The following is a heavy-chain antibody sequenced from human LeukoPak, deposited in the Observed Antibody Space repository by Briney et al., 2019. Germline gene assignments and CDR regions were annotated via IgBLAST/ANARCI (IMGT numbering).Heavy chain of an antibody. D-gene: IGHD5-18*01. CDR1: GFTFGSYG. CDR2: ISNEGNNK. CDR3: AKDRDTLGAAYYLDS. Sequence: GGSLRLSCAASGFTFGSYGMHWVRQSPGKGLQWVAVISNEGNNKYYADSVKGRFTISRDNSKNTVYLQMNSLRAEDTAVYYCAKDRDTLGAAYYLDSWGQGTLVT. V-gene: IGHV3-30*18. J-gene: IGHJ4*02.